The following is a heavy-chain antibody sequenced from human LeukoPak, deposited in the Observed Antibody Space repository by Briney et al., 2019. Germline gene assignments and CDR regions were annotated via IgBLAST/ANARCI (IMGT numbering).Heavy chain of an antibody. D-gene: IGHD1-26*01. CDR3: AIAVGWELGY. CDR1: GLRSSSYW. Sequence: GGSLRLSCAASGLRSSSYWMSWVRQAPGKGPEWVANINQDGSEENYVDSAKGRFTISRDVAKNSVSLQMKSLRDEDTAVYYGAIAVGWELGYCGQGKLFTVSS. V-gene: IGHV3-7*01. J-gene: IGHJ4*02. CDR2: INQDGSEE.